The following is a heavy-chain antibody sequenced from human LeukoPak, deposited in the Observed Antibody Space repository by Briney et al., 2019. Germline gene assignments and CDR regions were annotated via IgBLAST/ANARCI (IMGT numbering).Heavy chain of an antibody. CDR2: MTPNSGKT. CDR1: GYTFTSYD. CDR3: ARGRYCSGGSCYHENWFDP. J-gene: IGHJ5*02. D-gene: IGHD2-15*01. V-gene: IGHV1-8*01. Sequence: GASVKVSCKASGYTFTSYDINWVRQATGQGLEWMGWMTPNSGKTGYAQKFQGRVTMTRNTSITTAYMELSSLRSEDTAVYYCARGRYCSGGSCYHENWFDPWGQGTLVTVSS.